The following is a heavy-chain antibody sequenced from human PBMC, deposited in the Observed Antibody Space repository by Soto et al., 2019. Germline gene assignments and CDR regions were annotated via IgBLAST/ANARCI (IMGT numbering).Heavy chain of an antibody. D-gene: IGHD6-19*01. CDR2: IYPGDSDT. CDR1: GYSFTIYC. Sequence: GESLKSSGKGSGYSFTIYCIGWVRQMPWKGLEWMGIIYPGDSDTRYSPSFQGQVTISADKSISTAYLQWSSLKASDTAMYYCATVAGRPRNYYYYGMDVWGQGTTVTVSS. J-gene: IGHJ6*02. V-gene: IGHV5-51*01. CDR3: ATVAGRPRNYYYYGMDV.